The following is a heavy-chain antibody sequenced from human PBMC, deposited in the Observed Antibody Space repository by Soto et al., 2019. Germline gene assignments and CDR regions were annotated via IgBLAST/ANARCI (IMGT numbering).Heavy chain of an antibody. CDR1: GGTFSSYA. V-gene: IGHV1-69*13. Sequence: SVKVSCKASGGTFSSYAISRVRQAPGQGLEWMGGIIPIFGTANYAQKFQGRVTITADESTSTAYMELSSLRSEDTAVHYCARGDIVLVPAARGSGRDYYYYYYGMDVWGQGTTVTVSS. D-gene: IGHD2-2*01. CDR2: IIPIFGTA. CDR3: ARGDIVLVPAARGSGRDYYYYYYGMDV. J-gene: IGHJ6*02.